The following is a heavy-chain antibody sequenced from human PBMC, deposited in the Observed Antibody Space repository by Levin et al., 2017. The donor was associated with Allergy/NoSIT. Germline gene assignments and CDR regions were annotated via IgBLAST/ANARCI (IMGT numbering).Heavy chain of an antibody. Sequence: QAGGSLRLSCAASGFTFSSYAMSWVRQAPGKGLEWVSTLSGSGGSIYYADSVKGRFTISRDNSKNTLSLQMNSLRAEDTALYYCARYCSSTSCYVRYGMDVWGQGTTVTVSS. CDR3: ARYCSSTSCYVRYGMDV. CDR1: GFTFSSYA. D-gene: IGHD2-2*01. CDR2: LSGSGGSI. J-gene: IGHJ6*02. V-gene: IGHV3-23*01.